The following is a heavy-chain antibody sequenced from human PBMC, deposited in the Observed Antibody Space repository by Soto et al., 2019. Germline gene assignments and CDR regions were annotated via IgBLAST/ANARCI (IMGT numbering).Heavy chain of an antibody. V-gene: IGHV4-61*01. Sequence: SETLSLTCTVSGGSVSSGSYYWSWLRQAPGKGLEWIGYISYSVSTNYNPPLKSRVTISVDTSKNQFSLKLSSVTAADTAVYYCARGGFLEWLPQDYYYGMDVWAQGTTVTVSS. CDR2: ISYSVST. CDR3: ARGGFLEWLPQDYYYGMDV. D-gene: IGHD3-3*01. CDR1: GGSVSSGSYY. J-gene: IGHJ6*02.